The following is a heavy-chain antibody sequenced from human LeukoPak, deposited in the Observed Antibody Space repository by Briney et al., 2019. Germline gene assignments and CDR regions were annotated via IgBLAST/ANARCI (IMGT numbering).Heavy chain of an antibody. CDR2: IYHSGST. V-gene: IGHV4-38-2*01. J-gene: IGHJ4*02. Sequence: KPSETLSLTCAVSGYSISSGYYWGWIRQPPGKGLEWIGSIYHSGSTYYNPSLKSRVTISVDTSKNQFSLKLSSVTAADTAVYYCARALIAAAGTLDYWGQGTLVTVSS. CDR1: GYSISSGYY. CDR3: ARALIAAAGTLDY. D-gene: IGHD6-13*01.